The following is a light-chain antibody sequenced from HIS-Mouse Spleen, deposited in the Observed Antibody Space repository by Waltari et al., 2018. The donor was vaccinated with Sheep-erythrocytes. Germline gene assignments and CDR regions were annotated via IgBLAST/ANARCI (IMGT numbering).Light chain of an antibody. V-gene: IGLV2-11*01. Sequence: QSALTQPRSVSGSPGQSVTISCTGTSSDVGGYNYVSWYQHPPGKAPKLMIYDVSKRPSGVTDRFSGSKSGNTASLTISGLQAEDEADYYCCSYAGSYNHVFATGTKVTVL. CDR2: DVS. J-gene: IGLJ1*01. CDR1: SSDVGGYNY. CDR3: CSYAGSYNHV.